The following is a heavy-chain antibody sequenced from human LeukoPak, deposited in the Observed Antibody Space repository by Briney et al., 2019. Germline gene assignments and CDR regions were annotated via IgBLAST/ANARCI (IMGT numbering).Heavy chain of an antibody. D-gene: IGHD3-22*01. V-gene: IGHV4-59*01. J-gene: IGHJ3*02. CDR1: GGSISGYY. Sequence: SETLSLTCTVSGGSISGYYWSWIRQPPGKGLEWIGYIYYSGNTNYNPSVKSRVTVSVDTSKNQFSLKLSSVTAADTAVYYCARDSNYDSSGYYRAFDIWGQGTMVTVSS. CDR3: ARDSNYDSSGYYRAFDI. CDR2: IYYSGNT.